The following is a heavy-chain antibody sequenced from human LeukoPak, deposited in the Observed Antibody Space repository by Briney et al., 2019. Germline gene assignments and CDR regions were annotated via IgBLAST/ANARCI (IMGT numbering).Heavy chain of an antibody. J-gene: IGHJ4*02. Sequence: GGSLRLSCATSGFTFSDYYMSWVRQAPGKGLEWVSVIYSGGSTYYADSVKGRFTIPRDNSKNTLYLQMNSLRAEDTAVYYCASTFYGDSPPYWGQGTLVTVSS. CDR1: GFTFSDYY. CDR3: ASTFYGDSPPY. CDR2: IYSGGST. V-gene: IGHV3-66*01. D-gene: IGHD4-17*01.